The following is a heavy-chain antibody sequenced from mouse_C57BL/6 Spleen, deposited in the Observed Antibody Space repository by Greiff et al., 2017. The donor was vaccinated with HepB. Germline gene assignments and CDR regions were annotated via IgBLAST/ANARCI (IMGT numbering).Heavy chain of an antibody. CDR1: GFAFSSYW. Sequence: VQLQESGAELVKPGASVKISCKASGFAFSSYWMNWVKQRPGKGLEWIGQIYPGDGDTNYTGKFKGKATLTADKSSSTAYMQLSSLTSEDSAVYCCASGGLIPAYAMDYWGQGTSVTVSS. J-gene: IGHJ4*01. V-gene: IGHV1-80*01. D-gene: IGHD5-1-1*01. CDR3: ASGGLIPAYAMDY. CDR2: IYPGDGDT.